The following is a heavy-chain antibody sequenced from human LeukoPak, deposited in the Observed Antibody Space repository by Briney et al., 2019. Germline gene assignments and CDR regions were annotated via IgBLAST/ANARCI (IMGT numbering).Heavy chain of an antibody. D-gene: IGHD4-23*01. Sequence: GASVKVSCKASGGTFSSYAISWVRQAPGQGLEWMGGIIPIFGTANYAQKFQGRVTITADESTSTAYMELSSLRSEDTAVYYCARDFRASVVTAGPDCWGQGTLVTVSS. CDR1: GGTFSSYA. V-gene: IGHV1-69*13. CDR2: IIPIFGTA. CDR3: ARDFRASVVTAGPDC. J-gene: IGHJ4*02.